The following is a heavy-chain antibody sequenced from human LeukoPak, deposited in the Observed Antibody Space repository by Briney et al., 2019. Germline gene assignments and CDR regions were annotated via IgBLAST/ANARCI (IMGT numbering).Heavy chain of an antibody. CDR3: ARYRMVSYYFDN. V-gene: IGHV3-74*01. D-gene: IGHD2-21*01. CDR1: GFTFKSYW. Sequence: GGSLRLSCAASGFTFKSYWMYWVRQAPGKGLVWVSRINTDGSTTTYADSVKGRFTISRDNANNVVYLQMNSLRAEDTAVYYCARYRMVSYYFDNWGQGSLVTVSS. J-gene: IGHJ4*02. CDR2: INTDGSTT.